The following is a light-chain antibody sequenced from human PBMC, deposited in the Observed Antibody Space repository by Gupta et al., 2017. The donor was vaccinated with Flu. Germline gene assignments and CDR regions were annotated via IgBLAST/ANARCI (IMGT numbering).Light chain of an antibody. CDR3: QSYEDRLSGPGV. Sequence: TTSCTGSSSDIGAGYAVHLYRRRPGTTPKLLILVKTTRPSGGPERVSGSKSGSSASLAITGLQAVEEADYYCQSYEDRLSGPGVFGTGTKLTVL. V-gene: IGLV1-40*01. CDR2: VKT. J-gene: IGLJ1*01. CDR1: SSDIGAGYA.